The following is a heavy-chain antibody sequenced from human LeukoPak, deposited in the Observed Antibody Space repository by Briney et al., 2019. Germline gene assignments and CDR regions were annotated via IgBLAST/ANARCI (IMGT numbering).Heavy chain of an antibody. CDR3: ARALYYDILTGYQTHTYYFDY. CDR1: GFTFSSYW. D-gene: IGHD3-9*01. Sequence: GGSLRLSCAASGFTFSSYWMSWVRQAPGKGLEWVANIKHDGSDKYYVDSVKGRFTISRDNAENSLYLQMNSLRAEDTAVYYCARALYYDILTGYQTHTYYFDYWGQGTLVTVSS. J-gene: IGHJ4*02. CDR2: IKHDGSDK. V-gene: IGHV3-7*02.